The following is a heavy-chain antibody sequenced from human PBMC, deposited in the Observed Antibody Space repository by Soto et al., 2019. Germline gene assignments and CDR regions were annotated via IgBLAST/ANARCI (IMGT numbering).Heavy chain of an antibody. D-gene: IGHD3-10*01. CDR3: ARARLSNGDPNIYFFYGLDV. CDR1: GDMFRNSA. V-gene: IGHV1-69*01. CDR2: IIPLFRKT. J-gene: IGHJ6*02. Sequence: QVELVQSGAEVKRPGSSVKVSCKTSGDMFRNSAFSWVRQAPGQGLAWMGVIIPLFRKTDVAQKFQGRVNFTADESTSSLYMEVSSLTSEDTAVYYCARARLSNGDPNIYFFYGLDVWGQVTTITVSS.